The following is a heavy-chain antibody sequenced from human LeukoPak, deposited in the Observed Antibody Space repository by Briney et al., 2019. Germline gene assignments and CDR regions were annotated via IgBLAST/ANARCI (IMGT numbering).Heavy chain of an antibody. CDR1: GFTFSSYV. V-gene: IGHV3-23*01. CDR3: AKDSVFSSYSSGWEPGFDP. CDR2: ISGSGGST. J-gene: IGHJ5*02. Sequence: PGGSLRLSCAASGFTFSSYVMSWVRQAPGKGLEWVSAISGSGGSTYYADSVKGRFTISRDNSKNTLYLQMNSLRAEDTAVYYCAKDSVFSSYSSGWEPGFDPWGQGTLVTVSS. D-gene: IGHD6-19*01.